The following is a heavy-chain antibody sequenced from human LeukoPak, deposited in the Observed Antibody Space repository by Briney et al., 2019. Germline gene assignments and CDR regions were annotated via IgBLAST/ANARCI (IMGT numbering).Heavy chain of an antibody. Sequence: SETLSLTCTVSGGFISSGGYYWSWIRQHPGKGLEWIGYIYYSGSTYYNPSLKSRVTISVDTSKNQFSLKLSSVTAADTAVYYCAREADDSSGYLYNWFDPWGQGTLVTVSS. CDR3: AREADDSSGYLYNWFDP. CDR1: GGFISSGGYY. CDR2: IYYSGST. V-gene: IGHV4-31*03. D-gene: IGHD3-22*01. J-gene: IGHJ5*02.